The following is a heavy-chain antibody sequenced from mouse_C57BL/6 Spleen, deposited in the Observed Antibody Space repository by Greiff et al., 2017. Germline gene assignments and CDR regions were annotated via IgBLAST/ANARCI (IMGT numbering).Heavy chain of an antibody. CDR2: IFPGSGST. J-gene: IGHJ3*01. Sequence: QVQLQQSGAELMKPGASVKLSCKATGYTFTGYWIAWVKQRPGHGLEWIGEIFPGSGSTNYNDKFKGQATFTADTSSNTAYMQHSSLTTEDSAIXYCCPSVIWEGDFLAYWGQGTLVTVSA. D-gene: IGHD1-1*02. CDR3: CPSVIWEGDFLAY. V-gene: IGHV1-9*01. CDR1: GYTFTGYW.